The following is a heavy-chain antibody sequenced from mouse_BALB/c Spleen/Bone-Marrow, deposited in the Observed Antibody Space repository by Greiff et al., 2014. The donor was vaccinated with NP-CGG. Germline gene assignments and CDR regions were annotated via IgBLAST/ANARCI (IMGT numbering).Heavy chain of an antibody. V-gene: IGHV1S41*01. D-gene: IGHD2-2*01. CDR3: ARERYGYDGWYFDV. CDR1: GYTFTNYW. CDR2: IAPGSGGT. Sequence: DLVKPGASVKLSCKASGYTFTNYWINWIKQRPGQGLEWIGRIAPGSGGTYYNEMFKGKTTLTVDTSSSTAYTQLSSLSSEGSDVYFCARERYGYDGWYFDVWGAGTTVTVSS. J-gene: IGHJ1*01.